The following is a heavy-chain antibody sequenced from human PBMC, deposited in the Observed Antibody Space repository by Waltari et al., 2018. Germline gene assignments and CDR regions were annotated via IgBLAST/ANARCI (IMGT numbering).Heavy chain of an antibody. J-gene: IGHJ6*02. CDR2: ISSSSSTI. V-gene: IGHV3-48*01. Sequence: EVQLVESGGGLVQPGGSLRLSCAASGFTFSSYSMNWVRQAPGKGLGWVSYISSSSSTIYYADSLKGRFTISRDNAKNSLSLQMNSLRAEDTAVYYCWTQQPVSYYGMDVWGQGTTVTVSS. CDR3: WTQQPVSYYGMDV. CDR1: GFTFSSYS. D-gene: IGHD6-13*01.